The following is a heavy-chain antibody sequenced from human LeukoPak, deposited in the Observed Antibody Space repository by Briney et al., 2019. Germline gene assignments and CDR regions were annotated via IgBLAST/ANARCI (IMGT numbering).Heavy chain of an antibody. Sequence: PGGSLRLSCAAPGFTFSSYGMHWVRQAPGKGLEWVAVIWYDGSNKYYADSVKGRFTISRDNSKNTLYLQMNSLRAEDTAVYYCAREGTIFGVDYYYYGMDVWGQGTTVTVSS. D-gene: IGHD3-3*01. J-gene: IGHJ6*02. CDR2: IWYDGSNK. CDR3: AREGTIFGVDYYYYGMDV. V-gene: IGHV3-33*01. CDR1: GFTFSSYG.